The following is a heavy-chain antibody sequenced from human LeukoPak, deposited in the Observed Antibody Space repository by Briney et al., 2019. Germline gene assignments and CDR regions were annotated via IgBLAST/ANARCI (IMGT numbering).Heavy chain of an antibody. CDR3: AGIAVAGMGWFDP. Sequence: SETLSLTCTVSGGSISSGGYYWSWIRQHPGKGLEWIGYIYYSGSTYYNPSLKSRVTISVDTPKNQFSLKLSSVTAADTVVYYCAGIAVAGMGWFDPWGQGTLVTVSS. J-gene: IGHJ5*02. D-gene: IGHD6-19*01. CDR2: IYYSGST. CDR1: GGSISSGGYY. V-gene: IGHV4-31*03.